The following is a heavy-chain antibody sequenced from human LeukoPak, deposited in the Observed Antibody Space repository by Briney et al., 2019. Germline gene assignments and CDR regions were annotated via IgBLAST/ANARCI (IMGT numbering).Heavy chain of an antibody. D-gene: IGHD4-17*01. CDR2: DDPDASDT. CDR1: GYTLTDLS. V-gene: IGHV1-24*01. J-gene: IGHJ2*01. Sequence: ASVKVSCKVSGYTLTDLSIHWVRQAPRKGLEWIGGDDPDASDTVSAQNFQGRVAMTEDTSTDTAYMELSSLRSEDTAVYFCATTTITAVSWYFDLWGRGTLVTVSS. CDR3: ATTTITAVSWYFDL.